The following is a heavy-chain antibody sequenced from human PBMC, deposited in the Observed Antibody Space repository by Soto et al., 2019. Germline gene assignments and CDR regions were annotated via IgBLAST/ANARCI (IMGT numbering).Heavy chain of an antibody. CDR1: GYTFTSYG. V-gene: IGHV1-18*01. J-gene: IGHJ4*02. CDR3: ARDQHDYGDLPADVLFDY. Sequence: ASVKVSCKASGYTFTSYGISWVRQAPGQGLEWMGWISAYNGNTNYAQKLQGRVTMTTDTSTSTAYMELRSLRSDDTAVYYCARDQHDYGDLPADVLFDYWGQGTLVTVSS. CDR2: ISAYNGNT. D-gene: IGHD4-17*01.